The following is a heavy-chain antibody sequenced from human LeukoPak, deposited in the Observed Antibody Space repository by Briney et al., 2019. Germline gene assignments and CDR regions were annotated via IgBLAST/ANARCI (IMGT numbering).Heavy chain of an antibody. J-gene: IGHJ3*02. CDR2: IYYSGST. D-gene: IGHD4-17*01. Sequence: SETLSLTCTVSGGSISSYYWSWIRQPPGKGLEWIGYIYYSGSTNYNPSLKSRVTISVDTSKNQFSLKLSSVTAADTAVYYCARQRGYGDYNAFDIWGQGTMVTVSS. CDR1: GGSISSYY. V-gene: IGHV4-59*08. CDR3: ARQRGYGDYNAFDI.